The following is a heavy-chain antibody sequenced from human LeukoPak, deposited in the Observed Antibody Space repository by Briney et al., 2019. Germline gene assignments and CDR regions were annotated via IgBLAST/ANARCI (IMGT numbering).Heavy chain of an antibody. CDR3: ARDLSAAYDF. CDR2: ISGSGDNT. CDR1: GFTFSSYA. J-gene: IGHJ4*02. Sequence: GGSLRLSCAASGFTFSSYAMSWVRQAPGKGLEWVSVISGSGDNTYYADSVKGRFTISRDNSKNTLYLQMDNLRVDDTAMYYCARDLSAAYDFWGQGILVTVSS. D-gene: IGHD2-21*01. V-gene: IGHV3-23*01.